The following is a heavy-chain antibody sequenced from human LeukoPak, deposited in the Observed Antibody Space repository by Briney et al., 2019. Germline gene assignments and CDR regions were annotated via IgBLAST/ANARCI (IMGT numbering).Heavy chain of an antibody. CDR1: GYSISSYY. V-gene: IGHV4-59*01. CDR2: IYYSGST. Sequence: SETLSLTCTVSGYSISSYYWSWIRQPPGKGLEWIGYIYYSGSTNYNPSLKSRVTISVDTSKNQFSLKLISVTAADTAVYYCARYNYGRLDYWGQGTLVTVSS. CDR3: ARYNYGRLDY. D-gene: IGHD5-18*01. J-gene: IGHJ4*02.